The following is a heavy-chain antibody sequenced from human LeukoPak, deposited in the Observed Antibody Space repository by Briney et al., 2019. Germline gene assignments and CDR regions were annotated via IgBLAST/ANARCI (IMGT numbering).Heavy chain of an antibody. J-gene: IGHJ4*02. CDR2: INPKRGVT. V-gene: IGHV1-2*02. D-gene: IGHD4-11*01. CDR3: GRGVAVTDRARFFDY. CDR1: GYTFTDYY. Sequence: ASVKVSCKASGYTFTDYYVHWVRQAPGQGLEWMGWINPKRGVTNSAQKFQGRVTMTRDTSISTIYMELRSLISDDTAAYYCGRGVAVTDRARFFDYWGQGTLVTVSS.